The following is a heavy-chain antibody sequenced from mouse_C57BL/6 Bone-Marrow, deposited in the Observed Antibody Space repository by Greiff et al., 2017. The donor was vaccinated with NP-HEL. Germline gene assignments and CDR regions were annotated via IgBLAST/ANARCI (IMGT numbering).Heavy chain of an antibody. Sequence: VQLQQPGAELVRPGSSVKLSCKASGYTFTSYWMHWVKQRPIQGLEWIGNIDPSDSETHYNQKFKDKATLTVDKSSSTAYMQLSSLTSEDSAVYYCARGDYYGLYYFDYWGQGTTLTVSS. CDR1: GYTFTSYW. D-gene: IGHD1-1*01. CDR2: IDPSDSET. CDR3: ARGDYYGLYYFDY. J-gene: IGHJ2*01. V-gene: IGHV1-52*01.